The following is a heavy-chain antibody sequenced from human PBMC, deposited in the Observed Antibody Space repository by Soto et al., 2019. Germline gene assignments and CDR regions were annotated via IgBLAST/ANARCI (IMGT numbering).Heavy chain of an antibody. CDR2: ISYDGRNK. CDR1: GFTFSSYG. J-gene: IGHJ6*04. D-gene: IGHD6-13*01. Sequence: GGSLRLSCAASGFTFSSYGMHWVRQAPGKGLEWVAVISYDGRNKYHADSVKGRFTISRDNSKNTLYLQMSSLRPEDTAVYYCVKEGSSFWPYYYGMDVWVKASTDTVAS. V-gene: IGHV3-30*18. CDR3: VKEGSSFWPYYYGMDV.